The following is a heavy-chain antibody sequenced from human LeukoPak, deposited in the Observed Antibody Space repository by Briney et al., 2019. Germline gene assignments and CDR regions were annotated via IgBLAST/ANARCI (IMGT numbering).Heavy chain of an antibody. CDR3: AKGDFYGSGRDYYYYMDV. CDR2: IKTDGSIT. CDR1: GFSFSVYW. V-gene: IGHV3-74*01. D-gene: IGHD3-10*01. J-gene: IGHJ6*03. Sequence: GGSLRLSCAASGFSFSVYWMHWVRQAPGKGPVWVSRIKTDGSITDYADSVKGRFTISRDNSKNTLYLQMNSLRAEDTAVYNCAKGDFYGSGRDYYYYMDVWGKGTTVTISS.